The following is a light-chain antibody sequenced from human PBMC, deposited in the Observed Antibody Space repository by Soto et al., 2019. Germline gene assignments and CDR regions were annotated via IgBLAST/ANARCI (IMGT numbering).Light chain of an antibody. CDR3: SSYTTSSTLAYV. CDR2: DVS. V-gene: IGLV2-14*01. CDR1: SSGVGGYNY. Sequence: QSALTQPASVSGSPGQSITISCTGTSSGVGGYNYVSWYQQHPGKGPKLMIYDVSNRPSGVSNRFSGSKSGNTASLTISGLQAEDEADYYCSSYTTSSTLAYVFGTGTKVTVL. J-gene: IGLJ1*01.